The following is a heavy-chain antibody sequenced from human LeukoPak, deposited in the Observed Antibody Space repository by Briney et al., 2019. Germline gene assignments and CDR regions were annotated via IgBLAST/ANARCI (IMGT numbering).Heavy chain of an antibody. Sequence: SETLSLTCTVSGGSVSSGSYFWSWIRQPPGKGLEWIGYIYYTGSTNYNPSLKSRITISVDTSKNQFSLKLSSVTAADTAVYYCARVPRAIFGLDYWAREPWSPSPQ. D-gene: IGHD3-3*01. CDR2: IYYTGST. CDR1: GGSVSSGSYF. J-gene: IGHJ4*02. V-gene: IGHV4-61*01. CDR3: ARVPRAIFGLDY.